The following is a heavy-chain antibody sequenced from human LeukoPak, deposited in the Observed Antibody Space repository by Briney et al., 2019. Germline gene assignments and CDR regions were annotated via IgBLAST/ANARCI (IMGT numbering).Heavy chain of an antibody. CDR3: TRSKGTGWYFDY. J-gene: IGHJ4*02. CDR1: GFTFTDYA. CDR2: IRSTAYGGTA. V-gene: IGHV3-49*04. Sequence: GGSLRLSCTASGFTFTDYAMSWVRQAPGKGLEWVSLIRSTAYGGTAEYAASVKGRFTISRDDSKSIAYLQMNSLKTEDTAVYYCTRSKGTGWYFDYWGQGTLVTVSS. D-gene: IGHD6-19*01.